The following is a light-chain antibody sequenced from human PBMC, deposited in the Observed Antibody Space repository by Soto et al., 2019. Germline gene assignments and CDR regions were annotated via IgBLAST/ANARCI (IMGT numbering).Light chain of an antibody. CDR3: MQALQTPRFT. V-gene: IGKV2-28*01. Sequence: DIVMTQSPLSLPVTPGEPASISCRSSQSFLHSNGYNYLDWYLQKPGQSPQLLIYLGSNRASRVPDRFSGSGSGTDFTLKISRVEAEDVGVYYCMQALQTPRFTFGQGTKLEIK. J-gene: IGKJ2*01. CDR2: LGS. CDR1: QSFLHSNGYNY.